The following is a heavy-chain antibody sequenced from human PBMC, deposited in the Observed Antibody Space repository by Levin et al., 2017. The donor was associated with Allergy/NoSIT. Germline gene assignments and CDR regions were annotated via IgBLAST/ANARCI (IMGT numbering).Heavy chain of an antibody. Sequence: GSLRLSCAVYGASFGAYYWSWVRQPPGKGLEWIGDINHSGSTNYNPSLESRVTISVDTSRNQFSLRLSSVTAADTAVYYCARGLSTRRLGRKYGDQCYFDYWGQGTLITVSS. J-gene: IGHJ4*02. V-gene: IGHV4-34*01. CDR3: ARGLSTRRLGRKYGDQCYFDY. CDR1: GASFGAYY. D-gene: IGHD4-17*01. CDR2: INHSGST.